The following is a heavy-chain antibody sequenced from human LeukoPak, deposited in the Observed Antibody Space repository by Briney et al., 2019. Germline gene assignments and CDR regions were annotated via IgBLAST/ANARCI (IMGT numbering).Heavy chain of an antibody. Sequence: TGGSLRLSCAASGFTFSSYAMSWVRQAPGKGLEWVSAISGSGGNTCYADSVKGRFTISRDNSKNTLYLQMNSLRAEEKAVYYCAKDGGGVTPFDYWGQGTLVTVSS. D-gene: IGHD2-21*02. CDR1: GFTFSSYA. V-gene: IGHV3-23*01. CDR3: AKDGGGVTPFDY. J-gene: IGHJ4*02. CDR2: ISGSGGNT.